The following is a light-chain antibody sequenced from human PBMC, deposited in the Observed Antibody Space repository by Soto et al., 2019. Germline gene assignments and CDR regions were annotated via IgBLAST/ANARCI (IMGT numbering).Light chain of an antibody. CDR2: DAS. CDR1: QSVSNY. J-gene: IGKJ2*01. CDR3: QQYNSYPYT. V-gene: IGKV3-11*01. Sequence: EIVLTQSPATLSLSPGERATLSCRASQSVSNYLAWYQQKPGQAPRLLIYDASSRATGIPARFSGSGSGTDFTLTISSLEPEDFATYYCQQYNSYPYTFGQGTKLEIK.